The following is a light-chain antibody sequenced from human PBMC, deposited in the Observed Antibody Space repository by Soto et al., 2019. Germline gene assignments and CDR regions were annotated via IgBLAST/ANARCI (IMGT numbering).Light chain of an antibody. CDR1: QSVSNNY. CDR3: QQDGSSGT. CDR2: GAS. Sequence: IVLTQSPGTLSLSPGERATLSCRASQSVSNNYLAWYQQKPGQAPRLLIYGASNRATGIPDRFSGSGSGTDFTLTISRLEPEDFAVYYCQQDGSSGTFGQGTKVEIK. V-gene: IGKV3-20*01. J-gene: IGKJ1*01.